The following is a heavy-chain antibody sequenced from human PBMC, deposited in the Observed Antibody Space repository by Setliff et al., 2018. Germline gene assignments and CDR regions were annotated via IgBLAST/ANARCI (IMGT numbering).Heavy chain of an antibody. Sequence: PSETLSLTCAVSGGSISSSNWWSWVRQPPGKGLEWVSAISGSGGSTYYADSVKGRFTISRDNSKNTLYLQMNGLRAEDTAVYYCAKPQDEYGDYDAFDIWGQGTMVTVSS. V-gene: IGHV3-23*01. CDR2: ISGSGGST. D-gene: IGHD4-17*01. CDR3: AKPQDEYGDYDAFDI. J-gene: IGHJ3*02. CDR1: GGSISSSN.